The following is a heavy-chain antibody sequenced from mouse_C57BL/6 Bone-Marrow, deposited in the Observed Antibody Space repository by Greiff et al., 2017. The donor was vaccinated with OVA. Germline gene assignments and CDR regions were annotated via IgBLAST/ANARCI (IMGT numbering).Heavy chain of an antibody. Sequence: VQLQQPGTELVKPGASVKLSCKASGYTFTSYWMHWVKQRPGQGLEWIGNINPSNGGTNYNEKFKSKATLTVDKSSSTAYMQLSSLTSEDSAVYYCARLRGTDDYAMDYWGQGTSVTVSS. CDR1: GYTFTSYW. J-gene: IGHJ4*01. V-gene: IGHV1-53*01. CDR3: ARLRGTDDYAMDY. D-gene: IGHD3-3*01. CDR2: INPSNGGT.